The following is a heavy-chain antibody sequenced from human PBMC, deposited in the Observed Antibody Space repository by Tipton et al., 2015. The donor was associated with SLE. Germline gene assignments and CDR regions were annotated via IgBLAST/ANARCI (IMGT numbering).Heavy chain of an antibody. CDR1: GFTFSDFR. D-gene: IGHD2-8*01. V-gene: IGHV3-21*01. J-gene: IGHJ3*02. CDR2: ISTTATYI. Sequence: SLRLSCVASGFTFSDFRFNWVRQAPGKGLEWVSSISTTATYIYYADSLKGRFTISRDNAKNSLYLQMNSLRSEDTALYYCARSLFLDPNGVDIWGQGTMVTVSS. CDR3: ARSLFLDPNGVDI.